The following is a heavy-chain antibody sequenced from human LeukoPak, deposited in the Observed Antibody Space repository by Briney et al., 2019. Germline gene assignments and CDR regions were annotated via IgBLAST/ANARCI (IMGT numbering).Heavy chain of an antibody. V-gene: IGHV3-9*01. CDR3: AKDNNGGVGYGEIDY. D-gene: IGHD5-12*01. J-gene: IGHJ4*02. Sequence: PGRSLRLSCAASGFTFDDYAMHWVRQAPGKGLEWVSGISWNSGSIGYADSVKGRFTISRDNAKNSLYLQMNSLRAEDTALYYCAKDNNGGVGYGEIDYWGQGTLVTVSS. CDR1: GFTFDDYA. CDR2: ISWNSGSI.